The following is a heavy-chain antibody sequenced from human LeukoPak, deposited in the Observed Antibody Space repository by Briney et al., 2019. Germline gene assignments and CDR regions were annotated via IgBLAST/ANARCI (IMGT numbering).Heavy chain of an antibody. CDR1: GGSISSGDYY. CDR2: IYYSGST. D-gene: IGHD2-21*01. J-gene: IGHJ4*02. CDR3: ARVLLYCGGDCYPYLDY. Sequence: SETLSLTCTVSGGSISSGDYYWSWIRQPPGKGLEWIGYIYYSGSTYYNPSLKSRVTISVDTSKNQFSLKLSSVTAADTAVYYCARVLLYCGGDCYPYLDYWGQGTLVTVSS. V-gene: IGHV4-30-4*08.